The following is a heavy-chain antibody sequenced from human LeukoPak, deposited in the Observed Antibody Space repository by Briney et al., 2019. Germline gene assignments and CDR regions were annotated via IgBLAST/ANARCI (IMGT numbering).Heavy chain of an antibody. CDR1: GYTFTGYY. V-gene: IGHV1-2*02. J-gene: IGHJ4*02. D-gene: IGHD4-17*01. CDR2: INPNSGGT. CDR3: ARDFTVATPSFDY. Sequence: ASVKVSCKASGYTFTGYYMHWVRQAPGQGLEWMGWINPNSGGTNYAQKFQGRVTMTRDTSISTAYMELSRLGSDDTAVYYCARDFTVATPSFDYWGQGTLVTVSS.